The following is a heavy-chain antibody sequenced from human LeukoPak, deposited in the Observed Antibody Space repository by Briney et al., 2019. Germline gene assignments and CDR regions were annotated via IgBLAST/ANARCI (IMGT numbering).Heavy chain of an antibody. CDR1: GFTFSSYS. J-gene: IGHJ5*02. Sequence: GGSLRLSCAASGFTFSSYSMNWIRQAPGKGLEWVSSISSSSGYIYHADSVKGRFTISRDNAKNSLYLQMNSLRAEDTAVYYCAREYSSSVSFDPWGQGTLVNVSS. D-gene: IGHD6-6*01. CDR3: AREYSSSVSFDP. V-gene: IGHV3-21*01. CDR2: ISSSSGYI.